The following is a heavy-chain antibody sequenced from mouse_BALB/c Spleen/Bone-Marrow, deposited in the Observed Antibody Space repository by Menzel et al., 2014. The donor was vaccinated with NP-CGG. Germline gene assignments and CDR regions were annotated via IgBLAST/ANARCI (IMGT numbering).Heavy chain of an antibody. D-gene: IGHD2-2*01. CDR2: ISSGGSYT. CDR3: AREGYNRQMDY. Sequence: EVKLMESGGGLVKPGGSLKLSCAASGFTFSSYAMSWVRQSPEKRLEWVAEISSGGSYTYYPDTVTGRFTITRDNAKNTLYLEVSSLSSEDTAMYCCAREGYNRQMDYWGQGTSVTVSS. V-gene: IGHV5-9-4*01. CDR1: GFTFSSYA. J-gene: IGHJ4*01.